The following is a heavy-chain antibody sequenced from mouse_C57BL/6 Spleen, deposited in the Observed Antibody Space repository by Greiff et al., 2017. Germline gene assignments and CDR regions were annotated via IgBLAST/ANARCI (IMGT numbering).Heavy chain of an antibody. V-gene: IGHV1-50*01. CDR2: IDPSDSYT. J-gene: IGHJ4*01. Sequence: VQLQQPGAELVKPGASVKLSCKASGYTFTSYWIQWVKQRPGQGLEWIGEIDPSDSYTNYNQKFKGKATLTGDTSSSTAYMQLSSLTSEDSAVYYCARSDGPTTPEAMDYWGQGTSVTVSS. CDR3: ARSDGPTTPEAMDY. CDR1: GYTFTSYW. D-gene: IGHD2-3*01.